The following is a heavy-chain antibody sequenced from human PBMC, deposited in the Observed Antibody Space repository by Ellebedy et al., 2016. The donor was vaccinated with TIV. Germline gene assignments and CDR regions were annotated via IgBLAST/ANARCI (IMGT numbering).Heavy chain of an antibody. CDR2: IGGSGGSR. CDR3: AKGRGGGSDSSAPRYYFDY. D-gene: IGHD3-22*01. J-gene: IGHJ4*02. Sequence: PGGSLRLSCAAYGFTFNNYAMSWVRQAPGKGLEWVSGIGGSGGSRYADSVRGRFTISRDNSKSTLDLQRSSLRAEDTAVYYCAKGRGGGSDSSAPRYYFDYWGLGTLVTVSS. V-gene: IGHV3-23*01. CDR1: GFTFNNYA.